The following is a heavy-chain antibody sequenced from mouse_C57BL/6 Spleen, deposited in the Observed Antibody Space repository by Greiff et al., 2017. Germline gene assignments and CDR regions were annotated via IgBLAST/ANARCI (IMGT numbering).Heavy chain of an antibody. CDR1: GYTFTSYW. V-gene: IGHV1-69*01. CDR2: IDPSDSYT. J-gene: IGHJ2*01. Sequence: QVQLQQSGAELVMPGASVKLSCKASGYTFTSYWMHWVKQRPGQGLEWIGEIDPSDSYTNYNQKFKGKSTLTVDKSSSTAYMQLSSLTSEDSAVYYCARGDYYGSSYRDYFAYWGQGTTLTVSS. D-gene: IGHD1-1*01. CDR3: ARGDYYGSSYRDYFAY.